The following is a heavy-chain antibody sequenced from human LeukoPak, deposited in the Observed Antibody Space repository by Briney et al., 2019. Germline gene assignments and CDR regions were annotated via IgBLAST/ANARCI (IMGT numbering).Heavy chain of an antibody. V-gene: IGHV6-1*01. CDR1: GDIVSSDSAA. CDR3: ARGLGIMITFGGVIVRENWFDP. Sequence: SQTLSLTCAISGDIVSSDSAAWNWIRQSPSRGLEWLGRTYYRSNWIYESAASVKSRITINPDTSRNQFSLHLNSVIPEDTAVYYCARGLGIMITFGGVIVRENWFDPWGQGTLVTVSS. CDR2: TYYRSNWIY. D-gene: IGHD3-16*02. J-gene: IGHJ5*02.